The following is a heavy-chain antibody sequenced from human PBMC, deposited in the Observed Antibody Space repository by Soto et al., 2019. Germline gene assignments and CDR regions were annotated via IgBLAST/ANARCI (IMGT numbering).Heavy chain of an antibody. D-gene: IGHD4-4*01. CDR1: GGSFSGYY. CDR3: ARRDYSFSFDY. Sequence: KASETLSLTCAVYGGSFSGYYWSWIRQPPGKGLEWIGEINHSGSTNYNPSLKSRVTISVDTSKNQFSLKLSSVTAADTAVYYCARRDYSFSFDYWGQGTLVTVSS. V-gene: IGHV4-34*01. J-gene: IGHJ4*02. CDR2: INHSGST.